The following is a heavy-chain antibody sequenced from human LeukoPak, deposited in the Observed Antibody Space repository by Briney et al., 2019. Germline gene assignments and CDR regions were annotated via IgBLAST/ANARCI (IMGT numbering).Heavy chain of an antibody. CDR2: INHSGST. V-gene: IGHV4-34*01. CDR1: GGSFSGYY. D-gene: IGHD4-11*01. CDR3: ARDPYRHYGFHH. Sequence: PSETLSLTCAVYGGSFSGYYWSCIRQPPGKGLEWSGEINHSGSTNYNPSLKSVVTTSVDTPQKQFSLKRSSVTAADTAVCYCARDPYRHYGFHHWGQGTLVTVSS. J-gene: IGHJ4*02.